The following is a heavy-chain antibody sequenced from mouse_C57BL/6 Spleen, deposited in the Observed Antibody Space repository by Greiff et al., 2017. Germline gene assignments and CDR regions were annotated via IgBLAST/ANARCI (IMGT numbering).Heavy chain of an antibody. J-gene: IGHJ4*01. Sequence: EVNVVESGGGLVKPGGSLKLSCAASGFTFSDYGMHWVRQAPEKGLEWVAYISSGSSTIYYADTVKGRFTISRDNAKNTLFLQMTSLRSEDTAMYYCASGGRRRNYYAMDYWGQGTSVTVSS. V-gene: IGHV5-17*01. CDR2: ISSGSSTI. D-gene: IGHD2-12*01. CDR1: GFTFSDYG. CDR3: ASGGRRRNYYAMDY.